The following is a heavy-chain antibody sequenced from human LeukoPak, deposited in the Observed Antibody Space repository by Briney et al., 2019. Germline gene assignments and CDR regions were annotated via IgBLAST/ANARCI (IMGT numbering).Heavy chain of an antibody. CDR1: GFTFSSYE. Sequence: PGGSLRLSCAASGFTFSSYEVHWVRQAPGKGLQWVSYISSSGSTIYYADSVKGRFTISRDNAKNSLYLQMNSLRAEDTAVYYCARDGGPGYSSSWYLYWGQGTLVTVSS. V-gene: IGHV3-48*03. CDR3: ARDGGPGYSSSWYLY. D-gene: IGHD6-13*01. J-gene: IGHJ4*02. CDR2: ISSSGSTI.